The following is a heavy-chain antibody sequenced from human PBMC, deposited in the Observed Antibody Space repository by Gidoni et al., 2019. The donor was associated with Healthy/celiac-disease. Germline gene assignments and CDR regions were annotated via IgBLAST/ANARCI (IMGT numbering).Heavy chain of an antibody. V-gene: IGHV3-73*02. CDR3: TRGITMTSSGDY. D-gene: IGHD3-22*01. Sequence: EVQLVESGGGLVQPGGSLKLSCAASGFTFSGSAMPWVRQASGKGLEWGGRIRSQANSYATAYAASVKGRFTISRDDSKNTAYLQMNSLKTEDTAVYYCTRGITMTSSGDYWGQGTLVTVSS. CDR1: GFTFSGSA. J-gene: IGHJ4*02. CDR2: IRSQANSYAT.